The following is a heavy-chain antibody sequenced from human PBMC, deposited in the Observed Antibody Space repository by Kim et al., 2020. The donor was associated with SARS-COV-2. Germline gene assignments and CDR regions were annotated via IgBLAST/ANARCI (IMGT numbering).Heavy chain of an antibody. Sequence: SETLSLTCTVSGGSISSYYWSWIRQPAGKGLEWIGRIYTSGSTNYNPSLKSRVTMSVDTSKNQFSLKLSSVTAADTAVYYCARDRPRRVFGVVIQDYYYYYGMDVWGQGTTVTVSS. D-gene: IGHD3-3*01. CDR1: GGSISSYY. J-gene: IGHJ6*02. CDR3: ARDRPRRVFGVVIQDYYYYYGMDV. V-gene: IGHV4-4*07. CDR2: IYTSGST.